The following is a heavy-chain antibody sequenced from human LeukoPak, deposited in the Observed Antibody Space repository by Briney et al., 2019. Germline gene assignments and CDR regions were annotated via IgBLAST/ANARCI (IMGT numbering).Heavy chain of an antibody. J-gene: IGHJ4*02. CDR3: ARQFVNSGEYSSSSPGVYYFDY. Sequence: PSETLSLTCTVSGGSISSYYWSWIRQPPGKGLEWIGYIYYSGSTNYNPSLKSRVTISVDTSKNQFSLKLSSVTAADTAVYYCARQFVNSGEYSSSSPGVYYFDYWGQGTLVTVSS. CDR2: IYYSGST. V-gene: IGHV4-59*08. CDR1: GGSISSYY. D-gene: IGHD6-6*01.